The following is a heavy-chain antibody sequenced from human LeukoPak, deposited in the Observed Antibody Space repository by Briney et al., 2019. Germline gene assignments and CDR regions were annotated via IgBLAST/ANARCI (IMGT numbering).Heavy chain of an antibody. CDR3: ARDQDCTVSSCPRGDDGFDI. CDR2: ISSRSIYI. J-gene: IGHJ3*02. D-gene: IGHD2-8*02. CDR1: GFTFSDYY. V-gene: IGHV3-11*06. Sequence: GGSLRLSCAASGFTFSDYYMSWIRQAPGKGLEWVASISSRSIYIYYTDSVRGRFTISRDNAKNSLYLQMNSLRAEDAAVYYCARDQDCTVSSCPRGDDGFDIWGQGTAVTVSS.